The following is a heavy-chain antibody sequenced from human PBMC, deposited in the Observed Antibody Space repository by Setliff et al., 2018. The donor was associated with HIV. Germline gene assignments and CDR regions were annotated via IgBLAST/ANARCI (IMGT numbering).Heavy chain of an antibody. J-gene: IGHJ3*02. CDR2: ISGYNGNT. CDR1: SYTFTRYG. D-gene: IGHD6-19*01. V-gene: IGHV1-18*01. CDR3: ARVPFRSAWFSGGHDAFDI. Sequence: ASVKVSCKASSYTFTRYGISWVRQAPGQGLEWMGWISGYNGNTKYAQSFQGRVAMTTETSTSTAYMEMRSLRSDDTAVYYCARVPFRSAWFSGGHDAFDIWGQGTLVTVSS.